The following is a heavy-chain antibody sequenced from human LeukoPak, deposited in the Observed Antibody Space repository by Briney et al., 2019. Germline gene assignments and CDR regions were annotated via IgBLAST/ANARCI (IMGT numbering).Heavy chain of an antibody. CDR3: ARIREAVAGTPSRFYFDY. D-gene: IGHD6-19*01. J-gene: IGHJ4*02. CDR2: IYPDYSNT. V-gene: IGHV5-51*06. Sequence: GESLKISCKGSGYSFPNLWLGWVRQLPGQGPEWMGSIYPDYSNTRYSPSFQGQITISGDKSITTAYLQWSSLKASDTAMYYCARIREAVAGTPSRFYFDYWGQGTLVTVSS. CDR1: GYSFPNLW.